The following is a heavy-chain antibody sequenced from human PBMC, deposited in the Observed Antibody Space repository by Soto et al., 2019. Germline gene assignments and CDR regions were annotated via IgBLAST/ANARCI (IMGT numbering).Heavy chain of an antibody. J-gene: IGHJ4*02. CDR2: ISFSGGRT. D-gene: IGHD3-10*01. Sequence: GGSLRLSFAASGFTFSSYAMSWVRQAPGKGLEWVSAISFSGGRTYYADSVKGSLTISRDDSKNTLYLQMNSLKSGDTAVYYCTTGIFTLWFGPVSRVGYWGQGTLVTVSS. CDR3: TTGIFTLWFGPVSRVGY. CDR1: GFTFSSYA. V-gene: IGHV3-23*01.